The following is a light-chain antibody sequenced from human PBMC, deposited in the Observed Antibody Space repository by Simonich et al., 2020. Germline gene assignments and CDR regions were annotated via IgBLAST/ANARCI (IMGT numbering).Light chain of an antibody. J-gene: IGKJ4*01. Sequence: DIQMTQSPSSLSASVGDRVTITCRASQSIRSNLNWYQQKPGKAPKLLIYAASSLQSGVPSRFSGSGSGTDFTLTISSLQPEDFATYYCQQLNSYPLTFGGGTKVEIK. V-gene: IGKV1-39*01. CDR1: QSIRSN. CDR2: AAS. CDR3: QQLNSYPLT.